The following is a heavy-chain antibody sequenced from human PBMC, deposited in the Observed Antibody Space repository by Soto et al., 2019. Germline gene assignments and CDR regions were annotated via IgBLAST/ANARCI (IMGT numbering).Heavy chain of an antibody. CDR2: IYYSGST. D-gene: IGHD6-19*01. V-gene: IGHV4-61*01. J-gene: IGHJ3*02. CDR1: GGSVSSGSYY. CDR3: ARDLGQWLVYNAFDI. Sequence: SSETLSLTCTVSGGSVSSGSYYWSWIRQPPGKGLEWIGYIYYSGSTNYNPSLKSRVTISVDTSKNQFSLKLSSVTAADTAVYYCARDLGQWLVYNAFDIWDQGTMVTVSS.